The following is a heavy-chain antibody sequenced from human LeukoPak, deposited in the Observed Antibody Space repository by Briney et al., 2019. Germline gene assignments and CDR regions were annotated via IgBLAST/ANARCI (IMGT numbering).Heavy chain of an antibody. CDR3: ARVFDS. Sequence: PSETLSLTCTVSGGSVSTSDYYWGWIRQSPVKGLEWIGDVFYTRKTNYNPSLRGRATISIDTSKNQFSLKLTYVTAADSAVYYCARVFDSWGQGTLVTVPS. J-gene: IGHJ4*02. CDR2: VFYTRKT. CDR1: GGSVSTSDYY. V-gene: IGHV4-39*07.